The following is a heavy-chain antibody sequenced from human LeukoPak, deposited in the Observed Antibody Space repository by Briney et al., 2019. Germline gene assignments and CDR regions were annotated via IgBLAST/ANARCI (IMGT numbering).Heavy chain of an antibody. CDR1: GFTFSSYG. J-gene: IGHJ4*02. CDR2: IRYDGSNK. D-gene: IGHD6-6*01. CDR3: ARIGYSSSGFDY. Sequence: GGSLRLSCAASGFTFSSYGMHWVRQAPGKGLEWVAFIRYDGSNKYYADSVKGRFTISRDNSKNTLYLQMNSLEAEDTAVYYCARIGYSSSGFDYWGQGTLVTVSS. V-gene: IGHV3-30*02.